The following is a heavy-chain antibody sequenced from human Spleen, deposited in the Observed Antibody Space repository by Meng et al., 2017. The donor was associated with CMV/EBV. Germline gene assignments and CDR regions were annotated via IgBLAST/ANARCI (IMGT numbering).Heavy chain of an antibody. J-gene: IGHJ4*02. CDR2: IRFDGSNK. CDR1: GFTFSSYG. V-gene: IGHV3-30*02. CDR3: AKSPPGYYYDSSGYLDY. D-gene: IGHD3-22*01. Sequence: GESLKISCAASGFTFSSYGMHWVRQAPGKGLEWVTFIRFDGSNKYYVDSVKGRFAISRDNSKNTLYLQMNSLRAEDMAVYYCAKSPPGYYYDSSGYLDYWGQGTLVTVSS.